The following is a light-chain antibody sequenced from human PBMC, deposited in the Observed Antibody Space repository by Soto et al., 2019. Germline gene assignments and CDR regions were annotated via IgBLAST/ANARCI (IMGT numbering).Light chain of an antibody. V-gene: IGLV2-11*01. CDR1: SIGGFNY. CDR2: DVY. CDR3: NSYAGNNILV. Sequence: QSVLTQPRSVSGSPGQSVTISCTGSSIGGFNYVSWYQQHPGKAPRVMIYDVYKRPSGVPDCFSGSKSGNTASLTVSGLQAEDEADYYCNSYAGNNILVFGGGTKVTVL. J-gene: IGLJ2*01.